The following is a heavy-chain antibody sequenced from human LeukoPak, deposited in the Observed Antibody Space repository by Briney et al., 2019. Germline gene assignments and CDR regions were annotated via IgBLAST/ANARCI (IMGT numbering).Heavy chain of an antibody. Sequence: PSETLSLTCTVSGDSISSYYWSWIRQPPGKGLEWIGYIYYSGSTNYNPSLKSRVTISVDTSKNQFSLNLSSVTAEDTAVYYCARGGVGATTNWFDPWGQGTLVTVSS. CDR3: ARGGVGATTNWFDP. CDR1: GDSISSYY. CDR2: IYYSGST. V-gene: IGHV4-59*01. D-gene: IGHD1-26*01. J-gene: IGHJ5*02.